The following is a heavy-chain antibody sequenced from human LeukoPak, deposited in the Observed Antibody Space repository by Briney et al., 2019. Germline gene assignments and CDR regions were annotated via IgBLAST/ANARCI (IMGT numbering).Heavy chain of an antibody. Sequence: PGGSLRLSCAASGFTFSNYGMHWVRQAPGKGLEWVSVIPYDGSNKYYADSVKGRFTISRDNSKNTLYLQMNSLRAEDTAMYYCAKNSGSTALWGQGTLVTVSS. D-gene: IGHD1-26*01. CDR2: IPYDGSNK. V-gene: IGHV3-30*18. CDR3: AKNSGSTAL. J-gene: IGHJ4*02. CDR1: GFTFSNYG.